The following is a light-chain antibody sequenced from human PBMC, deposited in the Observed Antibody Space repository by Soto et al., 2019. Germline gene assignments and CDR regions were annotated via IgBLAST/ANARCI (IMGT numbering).Light chain of an antibody. CDR1: QSISSW. J-gene: IGKJ1*01. V-gene: IGKV1-5*03. CDR3: QQYSYYSRT. CDR2: KAS. Sequence: DIQMTQSPSTLSASVGDRVTITCRASQSISSWLAWYQQKPGQAPKLLIYKASSLESGVPSRFSGSGSGTEFTLTISSLQPDDFATYYCQQYSYYSRTFGQGTKVEIK.